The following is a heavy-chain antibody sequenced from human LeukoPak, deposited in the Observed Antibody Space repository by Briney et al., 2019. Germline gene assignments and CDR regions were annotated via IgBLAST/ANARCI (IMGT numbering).Heavy chain of an antibody. CDR1: GFTFSSYG. D-gene: IGHD3-16*02. J-gene: IGHJ4*02. CDR2: IKQDGSEK. CDR3: ARDRVGYDYVWGSYRSEDY. Sequence: GGTLRLSCAASGFTFSSYGMSWVRQAPGKGLEWVANIKQDGSEKYYVDSVKGRFTISRDNAKNSLYLQMNSLRAEDTAVYYCARDRVGYDYVWGSYRSEDYWGQGTLVTVSS. V-gene: IGHV3-7*01.